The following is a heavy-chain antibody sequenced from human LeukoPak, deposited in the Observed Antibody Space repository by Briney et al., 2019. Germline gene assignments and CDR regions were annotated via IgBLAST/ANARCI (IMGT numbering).Heavy chain of an antibody. CDR1: GGSISSYY. V-gene: IGHV4-59*01. Sequence: SETLSLTCTVSGGSISSYYWSWIRQPPGKGLEWIGYIYYSGSTNYNPSLKSRVTISVDTSKNQFSLKLSSVTAADTAVHYCARSDYGGAFDIWGQGTMVTVSS. D-gene: IGHD4-23*01. CDR3: ARSDYGGAFDI. CDR2: IYYSGST. J-gene: IGHJ3*02.